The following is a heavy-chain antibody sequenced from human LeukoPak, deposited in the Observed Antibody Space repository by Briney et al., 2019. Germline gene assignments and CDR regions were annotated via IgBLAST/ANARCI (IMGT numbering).Heavy chain of an antibody. CDR2: MNPNTGRT. CDR3: ARLSQTPDYYSNGGYYYLGY. CDR1: RYTFTSYD. J-gene: IGHJ4*02. D-gene: IGHD3-22*01. Sequence: ASVKVSCKASRYTFTSYDINWVREAAGQGLEWMGWMNPNTGRTGFAQKFRGRLTMTRDTSIGTAYMELSSLRSEDTAVYYCARLSQTPDYYSNGGYYYLGYWGQGTPVTVSS. V-gene: IGHV1-8*01.